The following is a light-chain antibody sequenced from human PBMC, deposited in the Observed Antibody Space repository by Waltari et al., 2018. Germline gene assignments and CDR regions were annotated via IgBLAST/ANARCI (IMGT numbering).Light chain of an antibody. V-gene: IGKV1-5*03. CDR2: KVS. J-gene: IGKJ2*01. CDR1: QSVSDW. Sequence: DIQMTQSPSTLSASVGDRVTIACRASQSVSDWLVWYQQKPGEAPKVLSYKVSSLENGVPPRFSGSGFGTEFNLTITSLQPDDFATYYCQHFFNYPYTFGQGTKLE. CDR3: QHFFNYPYT.